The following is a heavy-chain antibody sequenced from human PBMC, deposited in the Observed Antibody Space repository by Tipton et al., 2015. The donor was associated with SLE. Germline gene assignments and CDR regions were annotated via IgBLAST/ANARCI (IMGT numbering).Heavy chain of an antibody. CDR1: GGSISRGGYF. D-gene: IGHD1-26*01. J-gene: IGHJ4*02. Sequence: TLSLTCTVSGGSISRGGYFWTWIRQHPGMGLEWIGYIYDSGYTYYDPSLKSRISISVDKSKNQFSLNLNSVTAADTALYFCAREGGGSFIWGQGTLVTVSS. CDR3: AREGGGSFI. CDR2: IYDSGYT. V-gene: IGHV4-31*03.